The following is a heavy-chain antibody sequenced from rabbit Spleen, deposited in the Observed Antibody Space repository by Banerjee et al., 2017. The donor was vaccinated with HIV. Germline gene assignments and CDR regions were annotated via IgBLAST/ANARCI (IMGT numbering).Heavy chain of an antibody. Sequence: QLEESAGGLVQPGGSLKLSCKASGFTLSSYYMNWVRQAPGKGLEWISYIVPVFGITYYANWVNGRFSISRENAQNTVFLQMTSLTAADTSTYFCARDGAGGSYFALWGQGTLVPVS. V-gene: IGHV1S7*01. CDR1: GFTLSSYY. CDR2: IVPVFGIT. J-gene: IGHJ3*01. CDR3: ARDGAGGSYFAL. D-gene: IGHD8-1*01.